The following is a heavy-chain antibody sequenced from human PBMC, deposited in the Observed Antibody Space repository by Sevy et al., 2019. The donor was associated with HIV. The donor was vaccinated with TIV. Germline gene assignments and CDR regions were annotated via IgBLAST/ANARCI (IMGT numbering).Heavy chain of an antibody. CDR3: ARENRHCTNGVCYGYYGMDV. Sequence: GGSLRLSCAASGFTFSNYIMSWIRQAPGKGLEWISYISLSGSTIYYADSVKGRFTISRDNAENSLYLQMNSLRAEDTAVYYCARENRHCTNGVCYGYYGMDVWGQGTTVTVSS. J-gene: IGHJ6*02. D-gene: IGHD2-8*01. CDR1: GFTFSNYI. CDR2: ISLSGSTI. V-gene: IGHV3-11*01.